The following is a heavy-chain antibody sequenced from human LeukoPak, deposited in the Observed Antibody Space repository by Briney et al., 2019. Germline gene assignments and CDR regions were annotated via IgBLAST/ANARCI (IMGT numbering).Heavy chain of an antibody. CDR1: GGSISSYY. J-gene: IGHJ4*02. CDR2: IYYSGST. Sequence: SSETLSLTCTVSGGSISSYYWSWIRQPPGKGLEWIGYIYYSGSTNYNPSLKSRVTISVDTSKIQFSLKLSSVTAADTAVYYCARLYDFWSGYYGRYYFDYWGQGTLVTVSS. V-gene: IGHV4-59*08. D-gene: IGHD3-3*01. CDR3: ARLYDFWSGYYGRYYFDY.